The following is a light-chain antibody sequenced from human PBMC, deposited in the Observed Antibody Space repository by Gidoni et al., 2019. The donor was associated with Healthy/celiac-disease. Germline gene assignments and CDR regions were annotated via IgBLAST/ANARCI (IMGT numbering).Light chain of an antibody. Sequence: SYELTQPPSVSVSPGQTARITCSGDALQKQYAYWYQQKPGQAPVLVLYQDSERPSGIPERFSGSSSGTTVTLTISGVQAEDEADYYCQSADSSGTYVVFGGGTKLTVL. CDR2: QDS. CDR1: ALQKQY. CDR3: QSADSSGTYVV. J-gene: IGLJ2*01. V-gene: IGLV3-25*03.